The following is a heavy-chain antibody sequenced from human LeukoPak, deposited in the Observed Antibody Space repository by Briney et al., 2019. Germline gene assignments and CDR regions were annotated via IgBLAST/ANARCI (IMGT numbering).Heavy chain of an antibody. CDR1: GYTFTSYD. J-gene: IGHJ6*02. D-gene: IGHD6-13*01. Sequence: ASVKDSCKASGYTFTSYDINWVRQATGQGLEWMGWMNPNSGNTGYAQKFQGRVTMTRNTSISTAYMELSSLRSEDTAVYYCARGGHSSSWRFSYYYGMDVWGQGTTVTVSS. V-gene: IGHV1-8*01. CDR2: MNPNSGNT. CDR3: ARGGHSSSWRFSYYYGMDV.